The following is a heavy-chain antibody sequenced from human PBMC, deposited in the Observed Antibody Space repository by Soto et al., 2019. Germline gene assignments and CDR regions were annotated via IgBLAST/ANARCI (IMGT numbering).Heavy chain of an antibody. CDR3: SGGNTYWYFDL. J-gene: IGHJ2*01. V-gene: IGHV3-21*01. CDR1: GFIFSSYS. Sequence: EVQLVESGGGLVKPGESVRLSCAASGFIFSSYSMNWVRQAPGKGLEWVSSISSSGGYIHYADSVKGRFTISRDSAKNSLFLQMNSLRAEDTAVYYCSGGNTYWYFDLWGRGTLVTVSS. CDR2: ISSSGGYI. D-gene: IGHD2-15*01.